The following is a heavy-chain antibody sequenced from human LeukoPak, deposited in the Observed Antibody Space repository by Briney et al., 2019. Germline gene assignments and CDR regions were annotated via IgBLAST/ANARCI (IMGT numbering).Heavy chain of an antibody. Sequence: GGSLRLSCAASGFTFDDYAMHWVRQAPGKGLEWVSGISWNSGSIGYADSVKGRFTISRDNAKNSLYLQMNSLRAEDTALYYCVKGEGDYYDSSGYIDYWGQGTLVTVSS. J-gene: IGHJ4*02. D-gene: IGHD3-22*01. CDR2: ISWNSGSI. V-gene: IGHV3-9*01. CDR3: VKGEGDYYDSSGYIDY. CDR1: GFTFDDYA.